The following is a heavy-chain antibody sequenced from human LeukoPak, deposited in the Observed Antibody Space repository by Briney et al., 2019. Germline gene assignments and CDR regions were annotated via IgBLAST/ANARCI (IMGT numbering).Heavy chain of an antibody. V-gene: IGHV3-23*01. CDR2: ITVSGGTA. CDR3: AKEYGDTLRGFDV. D-gene: IGHD4-17*01. Sequence: GGSLRLSCAASGFTFSNYAMSWVRQAPGQGLEWVSAITVSGGTAHYADSVKGRFTISRDNFKNTLYMQMDSLRAEDTALYYCAKEYGDTLRGFDVWGQGTMVTVSS. J-gene: IGHJ3*01. CDR1: GFTFSNYA.